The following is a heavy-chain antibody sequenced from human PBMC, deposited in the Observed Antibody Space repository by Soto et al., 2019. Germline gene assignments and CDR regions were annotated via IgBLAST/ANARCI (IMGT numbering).Heavy chain of an antibody. J-gene: IGHJ4*02. D-gene: IGHD2-2*01. CDR3: AREDPPSSK. CDR2: ISAYNGNT. V-gene: IGHV1-18*01. Sequence: SVEVSCKASGYTVTSYAISLARQAPGQGLEWMGWISAYNGNTNYAQKLQGRVTMTTDTSTSTAYMELRSLRSDDTAVYCCAREDPPSSKWGQGTLVTVSS. CDR1: GYTVTSYA.